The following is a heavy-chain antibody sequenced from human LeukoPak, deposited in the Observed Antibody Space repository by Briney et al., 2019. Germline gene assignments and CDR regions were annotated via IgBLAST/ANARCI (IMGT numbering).Heavy chain of an antibody. V-gene: IGHV3-20*04. Sequence: GGSLRLSCAASGFTFDDYGMSWVRQAPGKGLEWVSGINWNGGSTGYADSVKGRFTISRDSAKNSLYLQMNSLRAEDTALYYCAREGSSSWGYYMDVWGKGTTVTVSS. D-gene: IGHD6-6*01. J-gene: IGHJ6*03. CDR1: GFTFDDYG. CDR3: AREGSSSWGYYMDV. CDR2: INWNGGST.